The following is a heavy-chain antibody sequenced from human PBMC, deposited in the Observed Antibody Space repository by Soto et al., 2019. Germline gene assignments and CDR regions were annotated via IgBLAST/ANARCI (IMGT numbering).Heavy chain of an antibody. CDR2: IIPIFGTA. D-gene: IGHD6-13*01. CDR3: ARFLPTIAAGKVVQGMDV. CDR1: GGTFSSYD. J-gene: IGHJ6*02. Sequence: QVQLVQSGAEVQKPGSSVKVSCNASGGTFSSYDISLVRQAPGQGLEWIGGIIPIFGTANYAQKFQGRVTIIAADSPSTAYMELSSLRSEDTAVYYCARFLPTIAAGKVVQGMDVWGRGTMVTVSS. V-gene: IGHV1-69*01.